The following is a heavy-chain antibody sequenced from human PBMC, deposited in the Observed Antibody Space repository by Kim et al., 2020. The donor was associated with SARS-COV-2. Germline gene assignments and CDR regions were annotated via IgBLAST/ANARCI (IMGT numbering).Heavy chain of an antibody. CDR2: T. J-gene: IGHJ4*02. Sequence: TTYGQKVQGRVIMPTDTSTNTAYMELWSLRSDDTAMYYCARGAYGDFSFDYWGQGTLVTVSS. V-gene: IGHV1-18*01. D-gene: IGHD4-17*01. CDR3: ARGAYGDFSFDY.